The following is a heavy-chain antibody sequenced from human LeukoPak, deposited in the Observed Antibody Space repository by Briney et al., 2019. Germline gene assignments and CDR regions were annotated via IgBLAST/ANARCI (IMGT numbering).Heavy chain of an antibody. Sequence: SETLSLTCTVSGGSISSSSYYWGWIRQPPGKGLEWIGSIYYSGSTYYNPSLKSRVTISVDTSKNQFSLKLSSVTAADTAVYYCARDSWGVRWYFDLWGRGTLVTVSS. CDR2: IYYSGST. V-gene: IGHV4-39*07. D-gene: IGHD3-10*01. CDR3: ARDSWGVRWYFDL. CDR1: GGSISSSSYY. J-gene: IGHJ2*01.